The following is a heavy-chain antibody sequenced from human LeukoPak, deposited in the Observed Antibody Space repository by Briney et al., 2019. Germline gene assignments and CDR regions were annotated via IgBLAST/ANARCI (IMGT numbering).Heavy chain of an antibody. CDR1: EFSVSSNY. V-gene: IGHV3-53*01. CDR3: ARGRFSGPDDY. J-gene: IGHJ4*02. CDR2: IYSGGAT. Sequence: PGGSLRLSCAVPEFSVSSNYMNWVRKAPGKGLEWVSVIYSGGATYYADSVRGRFTISRDNSKNMVSLQMTSLGAEDTAVYYCARGRFSGPDDYWGQGTLVTVSS. D-gene: IGHD6-19*01.